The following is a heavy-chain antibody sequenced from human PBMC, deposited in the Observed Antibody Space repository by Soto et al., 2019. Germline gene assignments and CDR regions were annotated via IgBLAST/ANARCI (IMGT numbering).Heavy chain of an antibody. J-gene: IGHJ4*02. D-gene: IGHD1-26*01. Sequence: SVKVSCKASGGTFSSYAISWVRQAPGQGLEWMGGIIPIFGTANYAQKFQGGVTITADESTSTAYMELSSLRSEDTAVYYCARDGSGSYYYFDYWGQGTLVTVPQ. CDR2: IIPIFGTA. CDR3: ARDGSGSYYYFDY. CDR1: GGTFSSYA. V-gene: IGHV1-69*13.